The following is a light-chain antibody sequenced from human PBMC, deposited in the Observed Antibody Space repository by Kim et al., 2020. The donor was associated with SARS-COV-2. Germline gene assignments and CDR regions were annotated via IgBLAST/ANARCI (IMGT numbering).Light chain of an antibody. V-gene: IGLV2-11*01. J-gene: IGLJ1*01. Sequence: GQSVAISCTGTSSDVGGYNYVSWYQQHPGKAPKLMIYDVNKRPSGVPDRFFGSKSGNTASLTISGLQAEDEADYYCCSYADNYSYVFGSGTKVTVL. CDR2: DVN. CDR1: SSDVGGYNY. CDR3: CSYADNYSYV.